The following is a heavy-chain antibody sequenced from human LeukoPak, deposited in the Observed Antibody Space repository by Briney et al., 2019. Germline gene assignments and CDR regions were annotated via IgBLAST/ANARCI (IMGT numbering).Heavy chain of an antibody. CDR1: GFTFSRYW. Sequence: GGSLRLSCAASGFTFSRYWMSWVRQAPGKGLEWVANIKEDGSETYYADSVKGRFTISRDNAKSSLFLQMDSLRAEDTAVYYCARDDEFTLGTDSWGQGTLVTVSS. V-gene: IGHV3-7*01. CDR3: ARDDEFTLGTDS. CDR2: IKEDGSET. D-gene: IGHD3-16*01. J-gene: IGHJ4*02.